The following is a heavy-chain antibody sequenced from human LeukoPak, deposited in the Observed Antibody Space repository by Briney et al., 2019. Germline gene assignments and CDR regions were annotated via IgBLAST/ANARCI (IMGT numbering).Heavy chain of an antibody. V-gene: IGHV3-23*01. CDR2: ISRSGSST. Sequence: TGGPLRLSCAASGXTFSAYAMSWVRQAPGKGLEWVSAISRSGSSTDYADSVKGRFTISRDNSKNTLYLQMNSLRPEDTAVYYCAKGGDILTGYYLYWYFDLWGRGTLVTVSS. J-gene: IGHJ2*01. CDR3: AKGGDILTGYYLYWYFDL. D-gene: IGHD3-9*01. CDR1: GXTFSAYA.